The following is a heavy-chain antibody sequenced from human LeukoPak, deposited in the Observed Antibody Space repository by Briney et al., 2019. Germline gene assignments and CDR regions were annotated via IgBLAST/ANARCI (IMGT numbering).Heavy chain of an antibody. J-gene: IGHJ4*02. D-gene: IGHD2-2*01. CDR2: ISGSGGST. Sequence: GGSLRLSCAASGFTFSSYAMSWVRQAPGKGLEWVSAISGSGGSTYYADSVKGRFTISRDNSKNTLYLQMNSLRAEDTAVYYCAKHKSPIVVVPAAPRRSLFDYWGQGTLVTVSS. CDR3: AKHKSPIVVVPAAPRRSLFDY. V-gene: IGHV3-23*01. CDR1: GFTFSSYA.